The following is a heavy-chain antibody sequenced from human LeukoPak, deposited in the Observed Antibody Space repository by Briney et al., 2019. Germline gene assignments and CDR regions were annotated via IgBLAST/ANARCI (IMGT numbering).Heavy chain of an antibody. CDR1: GGSFSGYY. D-gene: IGHD3-22*01. CDR2: INHSGST. Sequence: SETLSLTCAVYGGSFSGYYWSWIRQPPGKGLEWIGEINHSGSTNYNPSLKSRVTISVDTSKNQFSLKLSSVTAADTAVYYCARAVITMMQFDPWGQGTLVTVSS. J-gene: IGHJ5*02. CDR3: ARAVITMMQFDP. V-gene: IGHV4-34*01.